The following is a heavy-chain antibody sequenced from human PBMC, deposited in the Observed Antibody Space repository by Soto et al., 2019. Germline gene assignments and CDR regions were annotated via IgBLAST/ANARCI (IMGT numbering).Heavy chain of an antibody. J-gene: IGHJ5*02. CDR1: GGSFSDYY. D-gene: IGHD3-22*01. V-gene: IGHV4-31*11. CDR3: ASIYDSSGYYYGNNWFDP. CDR2: IYDSGST. Sequence: PSETLSLTCAVYGGSFSDYYWSWIRQHPGKGLEWIGYIYDSGSTYYNPSPKSRVTISVDTSKNQFSLKLSSVTAADTAVYYCASIYDSSGYYYGNNWFDPWGQGTLVTVSS.